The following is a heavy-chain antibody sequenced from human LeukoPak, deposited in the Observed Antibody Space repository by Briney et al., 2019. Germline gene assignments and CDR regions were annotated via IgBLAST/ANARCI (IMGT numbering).Heavy chain of an antibody. CDR2: INPSGGST. J-gene: IGHJ5*02. CDR3: ASGSSSLNWFDP. Sequence: ASVKVSCKASGYTFTSYYMHWVRQAPGQGLEWMGIINPSGGSTSYAQKFQGRVTMTRDMSTSTVYMELSSLRSEDTAVYYCASGSSSLNWFDPWGQGTLVTVSS. CDR1: GYTFTSYY. V-gene: IGHV1-46*01. D-gene: IGHD6-6*01.